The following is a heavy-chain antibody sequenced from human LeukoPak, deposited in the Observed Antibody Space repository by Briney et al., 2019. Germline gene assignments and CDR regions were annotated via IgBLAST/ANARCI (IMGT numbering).Heavy chain of an antibody. J-gene: IGHJ4*02. CDR3: AIALPPSISTPWK. CDR2: ISSDGSST. CDR1: GFTFSSYW. Sequence: GGSLRLSCAASGFTFSSYWIHWVRQAPGKGLVWVSHISSDGSSTSHADSVKGRFTISRDNAKNTLYLQMNSLRAEDTAVYYCAIALPPSISTPWKWGQGTPVTVSS. V-gene: IGHV3-74*01. D-gene: IGHD2-2*01.